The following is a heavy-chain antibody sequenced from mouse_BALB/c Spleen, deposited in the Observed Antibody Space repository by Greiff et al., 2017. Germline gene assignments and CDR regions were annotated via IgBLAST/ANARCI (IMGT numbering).Heavy chain of an antibody. CDR3: ARRGYYGNYDAMDY. J-gene: IGHJ4*01. D-gene: IGHD2-1*01. V-gene: IGHV4-1*02. CDR1: AVDFSRYW. CDR2: INPDSSTI. Sequence: SAAAVDFSRYWMSWVRQAPGKGLEWIGEINPDSSTINYTPSLKDKFIISRDNAKNTLYLQMSKVRSEDTALYYCARRGYYGNYDAMDYWGQGTSVTVSS.